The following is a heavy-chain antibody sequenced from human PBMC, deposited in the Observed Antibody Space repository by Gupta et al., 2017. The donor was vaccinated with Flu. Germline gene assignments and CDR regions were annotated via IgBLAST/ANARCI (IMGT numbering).Heavy chain of an antibody. D-gene: IGHD3-16*01. J-gene: IGHJ4*02. V-gene: IGHV3-49*03. CDR3: TRGLSSYGYRNTIDY. Sequence: MSWFRQAPGKGLEWVGFIRSKAYGGTTEYAASVKGRFTISRDDSKSIAYLQMNSLKTEDTAVYYCTRGLSSYGYRNTIDYWGQGTLVTVSS. CDR2: IRSKAYGGTT.